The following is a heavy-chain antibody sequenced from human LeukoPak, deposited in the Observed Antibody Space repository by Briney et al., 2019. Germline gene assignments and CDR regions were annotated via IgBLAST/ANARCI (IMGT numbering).Heavy chain of an antibody. J-gene: IGHJ4*02. D-gene: IGHD4-17*01. Sequence: PGGSLRLSCSASGFTFSSYAMHWVRQAPGKGLEYVSAISSNGSSTSYADSVKGRFTISRDNAKNTLYLQMNSLRAEDTAVYYCASRDYGDYGDYFDYWGQGTLVTVSS. CDR2: ISSNGSST. CDR3: ASRDYGDYGDYFDY. V-gene: IGHV3-64*04. CDR1: GFTFSSYA.